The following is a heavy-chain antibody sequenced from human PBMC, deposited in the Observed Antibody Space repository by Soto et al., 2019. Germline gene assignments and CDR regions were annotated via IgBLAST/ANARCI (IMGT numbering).Heavy chain of an antibody. V-gene: IGHV3-21*01. CDR2: ISSSSSYI. D-gene: IGHD3-9*01. CDR1: GFTFSSYS. J-gene: IGHJ6*02. Sequence: GSLRLSCAASGFTFSSYSMNWVRQAPGKGLEWVSSISSSSSYIYYADSVKGRFTISRDNAKNSLYLQMNSLRAEDTAVYYCARAKGEYFDWLSYGMDVWGQGTTVTVSS. CDR3: ARAKGEYFDWLSYGMDV.